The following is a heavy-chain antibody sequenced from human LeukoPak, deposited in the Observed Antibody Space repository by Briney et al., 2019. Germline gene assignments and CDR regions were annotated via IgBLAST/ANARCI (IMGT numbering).Heavy chain of an antibody. Sequence: GESLQISCKGSGSGFTTSWTAWVRRWPGKGLEWRGTFYPGDSDTRCSPSLQGQVTISADKSISTAYLQWSSLKASDTAMYYCARLAGPGPWELQPGDYWGQGTLVTVSS. CDR2: FYPGDSDT. D-gene: IGHD1-26*01. V-gene: IGHV5-51*01. CDR3: ARLAGPGPWELQPGDY. CDR1: GSGFTTSW. J-gene: IGHJ4*02.